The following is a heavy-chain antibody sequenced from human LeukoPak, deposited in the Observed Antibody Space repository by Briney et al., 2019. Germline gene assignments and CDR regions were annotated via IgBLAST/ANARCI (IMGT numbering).Heavy chain of an antibody. V-gene: IGHV3-33*01. CDR2: IWYDGSNK. CDR3: ARGVRYYDSSGPTLYYYSGMDV. CDR1: GFTFSSYG. Sequence: GGSLRLSCAASGFTFSSYGLHWVHQAPGKGLEWVGVIWYDGSNKYYADSVKGRFTISRDNSKNTLYLQMNSLRAEDTAVYYCARGVRYYDSSGPTLYYYSGMDVWGQGTTVTVSS. D-gene: IGHD3-22*01. J-gene: IGHJ6*01.